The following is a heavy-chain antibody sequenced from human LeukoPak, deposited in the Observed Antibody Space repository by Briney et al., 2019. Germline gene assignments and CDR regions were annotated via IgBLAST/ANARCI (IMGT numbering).Heavy chain of an antibody. CDR1: GYTFTGYY. Sequence: GASVKVSCKASGYTFTGYYMHWARQAPGQGLEWMGRINPNSGGTNYAQKFQGRVTMTRDTSISTAYMELSRLRSDDTAVYYCARVIDSGSYYNYWGQGTLVTVSS. CDR3: ARVIDSGSYYNY. CDR2: INPNSGGT. V-gene: IGHV1-2*06. D-gene: IGHD3-10*01. J-gene: IGHJ4*02.